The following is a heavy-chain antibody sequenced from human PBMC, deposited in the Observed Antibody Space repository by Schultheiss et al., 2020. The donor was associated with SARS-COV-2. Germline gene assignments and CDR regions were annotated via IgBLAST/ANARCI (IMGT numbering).Heavy chain of an antibody. Sequence: SETLSLTCAVYGGSFSGYYWSWIRQPPGKGLEWIGEINHSGSTNYNPSLKSRVTISVDTSKNQFSLKLSSVTAADTAVYYCARDSYVSQGGAVVDYGDPYAFDLWGRGTLVTVSS. J-gene: IGHJ2*01. CDR1: GGSFSGYY. CDR3: ARDSYVSQGGAVVDYGDPYAFDL. CDR2: INHSGST. D-gene: IGHD4-17*01. V-gene: IGHV4-34*01.